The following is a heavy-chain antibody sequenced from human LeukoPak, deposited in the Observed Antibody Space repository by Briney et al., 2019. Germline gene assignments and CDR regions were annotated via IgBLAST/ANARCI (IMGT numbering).Heavy chain of an antibody. Sequence: ASVKVSCKASGGTFSSYGISWVRQAPGQGLEWMGWISAYNGNTNYAQKLQGRVTMTTDTSTSTAYMELRSLRSDDTAVYYCARDARLYVGRYFDYWGQGTLVTVSS. D-gene: IGHD3-10*02. CDR2: ISAYNGNT. V-gene: IGHV1-18*01. CDR1: GGTFSSYG. J-gene: IGHJ4*02. CDR3: ARDARLYVGRYFDY.